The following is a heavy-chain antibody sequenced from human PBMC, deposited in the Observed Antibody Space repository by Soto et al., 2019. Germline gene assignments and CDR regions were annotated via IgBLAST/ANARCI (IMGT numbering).Heavy chain of an antibody. V-gene: IGHV3-23*01. CDR2: ISGSGDST. CDR3: AKSAHGLYFDY. CDR1: GFTFSSYA. D-gene: IGHD3-3*01. J-gene: IGHJ4*02. Sequence: EVQLLESGGGLVQPGGSLRLSCPASGFTFSSYAMRWVLQAPVKGLEWVSAISGSGDSTYYADSVKGRFTIYRNNSQTTLYLQMNRLRAEDTAVYYCAKSAHGLYFDYWGQGTLVTVSS.